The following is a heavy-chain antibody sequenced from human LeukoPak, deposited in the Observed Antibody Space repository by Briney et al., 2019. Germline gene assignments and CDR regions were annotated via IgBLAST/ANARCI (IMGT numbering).Heavy chain of an antibody. D-gene: IGHD4-17*01. CDR1: GDTFSSYG. Sequence: GASVKVSCKASGDTFSSYGLNWVRQAPGQGLEWMGGFVPIFTTPNNAHKSQGRVTLTTDASTSTAYMELSSLRSEDTAVYYCARSLFDYGDYAGSWGFWGQGTLVTVSS. V-gene: IGHV1-69*05. CDR3: ARSLFDYGDYAGSWGF. J-gene: IGHJ4*02. CDR2: FVPIFTTP.